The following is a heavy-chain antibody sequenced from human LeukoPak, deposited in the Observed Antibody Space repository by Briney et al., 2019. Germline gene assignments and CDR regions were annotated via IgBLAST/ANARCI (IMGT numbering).Heavy chain of an antibody. CDR1: GGSISSSSYY. J-gene: IGHJ3*02. CDR2: IYYSGST. CDR3: ASTSGSYTQDAFDI. Sequence: NPSETLSLTCTVSGGSISSSSYYWGWIRQPPGKGLEWIGSIYYSGSTYYNPSLKSRVTISVDTSKNQFSLKLSSVTAADTAVYYCASTSGSYTQDAFDIWGQGTMVTVSS. D-gene: IGHD1-26*01. V-gene: IGHV4-39*01.